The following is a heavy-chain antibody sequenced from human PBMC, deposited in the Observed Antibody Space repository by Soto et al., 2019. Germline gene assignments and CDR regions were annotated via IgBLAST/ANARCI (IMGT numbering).Heavy chain of an antibody. V-gene: IGHV3-33*08. CDR1: GFTFSSYG. CDR2: IWYDGSNK. Sequence: GGSLRLSCAASGFTFSSYGMHWVRQAPGKGLEWVAVIWYDGSNKYYADSVKGRFTISRDNSKNTLYLQMNSLRAEDTAVYYCARDFQVTKVTPNWFDPWGQGTLVTVSS. J-gene: IGHJ5*02. CDR3: ARDFQVTKVTPNWFDP. D-gene: IGHD4-17*01.